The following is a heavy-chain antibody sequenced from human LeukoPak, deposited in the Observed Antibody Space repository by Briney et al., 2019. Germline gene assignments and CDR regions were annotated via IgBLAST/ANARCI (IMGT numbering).Heavy chain of an antibody. V-gene: IGHV3-7*03. J-gene: IGHJ4*02. Sequence: ETLSLTCTVSGGSISSYYWSWIRQPPGKGLEWVANIKQDGSEKYYVDSVKGRFTISRDNAKNSLYLQMNSLRAEDTAVYYCASYDFWSGFDYWGQGTLVTVSS. D-gene: IGHD3-3*01. CDR2: IKQDGSEK. CDR3: ASYDFWSGFDY. CDR1: GGSISSYY.